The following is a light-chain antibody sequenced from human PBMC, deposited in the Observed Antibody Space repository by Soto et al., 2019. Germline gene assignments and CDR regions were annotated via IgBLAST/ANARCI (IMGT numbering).Light chain of an antibody. Sequence: EIVMTQSPATLSVSPGERATLSCRASQSVSSKLAWYQQKPGQAPRLLIYGASTRATGIPTRFSGSGSGTEFTLTISSLQSDDFAVYSCQQYNSWPLTFGAGTKVEIK. V-gene: IGKV3-15*01. CDR3: QQYNSWPLT. CDR2: GAS. J-gene: IGKJ4*01. CDR1: QSVSSK.